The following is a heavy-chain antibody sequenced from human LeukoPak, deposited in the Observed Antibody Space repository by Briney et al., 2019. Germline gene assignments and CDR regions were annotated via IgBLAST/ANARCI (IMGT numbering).Heavy chain of an antibody. CDR2: IYYSGST. V-gene: IGHV4-59*01. D-gene: IGHD3-10*01. Sequence: SETLSLTCTVSGDSISSYYWSWIRQPPGKGLEWIGYIYYSGSTNYNPSLESRVTISVDTSKNQFSLKLSSVTAADTAVYYCARDSGYGSGSYYTRTVSGFDPWGQGTLVTVSS. CDR1: GDSISSYY. J-gene: IGHJ5*02. CDR3: ARDSGYGSGSYYTRTVSGFDP.